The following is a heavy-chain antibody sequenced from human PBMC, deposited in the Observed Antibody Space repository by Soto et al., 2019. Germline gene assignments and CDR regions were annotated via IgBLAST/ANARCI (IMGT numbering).Heavy chain of an antibody. CDR1: GYIFTNYW. Sequence: GESLKISWKGSGYIFTNYWIAWVRHMPGKGLEWMGRIDPSDSHTNYNPSFQGHVTISVDKSISTAYLQWSSLRPSDTAMYYCARSRAASGVVAFDPWGQGTQVTVSS. CDR2: IDPSDSHT. CDR3: ARSRAASGVVAFDP. V-gene: IGHV5-10-1*01. D-gene: IGHD6-13*01. J-gene: IGHJ5*02.